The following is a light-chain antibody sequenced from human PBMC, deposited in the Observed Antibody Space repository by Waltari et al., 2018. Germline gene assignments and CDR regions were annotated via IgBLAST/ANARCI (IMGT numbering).Light chain of an antibody. J-gene: IGKJ3*01. Sequence: EIVLTQSPGTLSLSPGERAALFCRASRTVSSNFLAWYQQRPGQAPRLLIYGASRRATGITDRFSGSGSGTEFTLTISRLDPEDFAVYYCQQYDTSWGFAFGPGTKVEIK. CDR1: RTVSSNF. V-gene: IGKV3-20*01. CDR3: QQYDTSWGFA. CDR2: GAS.